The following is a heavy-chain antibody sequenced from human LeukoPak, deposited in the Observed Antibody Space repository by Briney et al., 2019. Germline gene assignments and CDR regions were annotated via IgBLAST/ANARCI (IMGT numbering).Heavy chain of an antibody. V-gene: IGHV3-69-1*01. J-gene: IGHJ3*02. CDR1: GFTLSSYA. D-gene: IGHD4-23*01. Sequence: GGSLRLSCTGSGFTLSSYAMNWVRRAPGQGLEWVSSISSSSDIYYTDSVKGRFTISRDNAKNSLYPQMNSLRAEDTAVYYCVTDYGGSSGAFDIWGQGTMVTVSS. CDR2: ISSSSDI. CDR3: VTDYGGSSGAFDI.